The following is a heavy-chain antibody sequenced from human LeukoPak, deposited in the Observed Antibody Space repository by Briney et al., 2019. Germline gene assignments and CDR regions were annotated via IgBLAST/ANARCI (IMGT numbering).Heavy chain of an antibody. Sequence: ASVKVSCKASGYTFTSYAMNWVRQSPGQGLEWMGWINTNTGNPTYAQGFTGRFVFSLDTSVSTAYLQISSLKAEDTAVYYCARVPPPELGFDAFDIWGQGTMVTVSS. V-gene: IGHV7-4-1*02. CDR1: GYTFTSYA. D-gene: IGHD7-27*01. CDR2: INTNTGNP. CDR3: ARVPPPELGFDAFDI. J-gene: IGHJ3*02.